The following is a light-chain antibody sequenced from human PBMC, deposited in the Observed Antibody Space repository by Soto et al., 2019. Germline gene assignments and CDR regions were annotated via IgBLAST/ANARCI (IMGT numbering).Light chain of an antibody. V-gene: IGKV1-5*03. CDR3: QQYNSYPLT. CDR1: QTIHGW. CDR2: KAS. Sequence: DIQMTQSPSTLSASVGDRVTIACRASQTIHGWLAWYQQKPGKAPKLLIYKASTLESGVPSSFSGRGYGTEFTLTITNVQPGDSATYYCQQYNSYPLTFGQGTRLEIK. J-gene: IGKJ5*01.